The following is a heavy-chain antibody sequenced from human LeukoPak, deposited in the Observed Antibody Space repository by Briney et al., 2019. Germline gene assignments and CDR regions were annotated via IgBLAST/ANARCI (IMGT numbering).Heavy chain of an antibody. CDR1: GFTFSNYA. V-gene: IGHV3-23*01. J-gene: IGHJ4*02. CDR3: AKGKYYDFWSGYYPGY. Sequence: GGSLRLSCAASGFTFSNYAMSWVRPAPGEGLEWVSSISGSGGSTYYADSVKGRFTISRDNSKNTLYLQMNSLRAEDTAVYYCAKGKYYDFWSGYYPGYWGQGTLVTVSS. D-gene: IGHD3-3*01. CDR2: ISGSGGST.